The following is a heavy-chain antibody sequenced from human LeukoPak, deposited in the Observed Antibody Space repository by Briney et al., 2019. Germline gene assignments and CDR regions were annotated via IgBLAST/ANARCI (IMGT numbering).Heavy chain of an antibody. CDR2: INPNSGGT. CDR3: ARGPTPRSTDWYSSGSTTPYDY. J-gene: IGHJ4*02. Sequence: ASVKVSCKASGYTFTGYYMRWVRQAPGQGLEWMGWINPNSGGTIYAQKFQGRVTLTRDTSISTAYMEFSRLKSDDTAIYYCARGPTPRSTDWYSSGSTTPYDYWGQGSLVTVSS. CDR1: GYTFTGYY. D-gene: IGHD6-19*01. V-gene: IGHV1-2*02.